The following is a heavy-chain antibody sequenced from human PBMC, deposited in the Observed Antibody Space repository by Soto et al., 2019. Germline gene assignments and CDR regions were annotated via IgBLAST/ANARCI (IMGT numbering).Heavy chain of an antibody. CDR2: ISYDGSNK. V-gene: IGHV3-30-3*01. CDR1: GFTFSSYA. CDR3: ARAPGYSSSSRFDP. J-gene: IGHJ5*02. Sequence: PVGSLRLSCAASGFTFSSYAMHWVRQAPGKGLEWVAVISYDGSNKYYADSVKGRFTISRDNSKNTLYLQMNSLRAEDTAVYYCARAPGYSSSSRFDPWGQGTLVTVSS. D-gene: IGHD6-13*01.